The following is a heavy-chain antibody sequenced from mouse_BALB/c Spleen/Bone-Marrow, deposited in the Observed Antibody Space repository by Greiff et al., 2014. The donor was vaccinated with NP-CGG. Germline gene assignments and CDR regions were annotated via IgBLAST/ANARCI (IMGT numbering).Heavy chain of an antibody. Sequence: VQLQQSGPELVKPGASVKISCKASGYTFTDYYINWVKQKPGQGLEWIGWIYPGGGNNKYNEKFKGKATLTVDTSSSTAYMQLSSLTSEDTAVYFCARPPYYYGSSYYWYFDVWGAGTTVTVSS. J-gene: IGHJ1*01. CDR2: IYPGGGNN. V-gene: IGHV1-84*02. CDR1: GYTFTDYY. D-gene: IGHD1-1*01. CDR3: ARPPYYYGSSYYWYFDV.